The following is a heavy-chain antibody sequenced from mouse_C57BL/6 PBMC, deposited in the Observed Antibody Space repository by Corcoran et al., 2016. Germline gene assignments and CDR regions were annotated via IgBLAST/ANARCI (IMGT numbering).Heavy chain of an antibody. D-gene: IGHD4-1*01. CDR2: INTYSGVP. CDR3: ASGIFDY. V-gene: IGHV9-3*01. Sequence: QIQLVQSGPELKKPGETVKISCKASGYTFTTYGMSWVKQAPGKGLKWLGWINTYSGVPTYADDFKGRFAFSLENSASTAYLQINNLKNEDTATYFCASGIFDYGGQGTTLTVSS. J-gene: IGHJ2*01. CDR1: GYTFTTYG.